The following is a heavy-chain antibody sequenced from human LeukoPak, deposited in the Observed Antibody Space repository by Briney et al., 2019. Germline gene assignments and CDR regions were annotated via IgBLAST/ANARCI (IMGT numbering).Heavy chain of an antibody. CDR3: ARDPSDYDILTGYHLPNYGMDV. D-gene: IGHD3-9*01. CDR1: GYTFTSYG. CDR2: ISAYNGNT. V-gene: IGHV1-18*01. J-gene: IGHJ6*02. Sequence: GASVKVSCKASGYTFTSYGISWVRQAPGQGLEWMGWISAYNGNTSYAQKLQGRVTMTTDTSTSTAYMELRSLRSDDTAVYYCARDPSDYDILTGYHLPNYGMDVWGQGTTVTVSS.